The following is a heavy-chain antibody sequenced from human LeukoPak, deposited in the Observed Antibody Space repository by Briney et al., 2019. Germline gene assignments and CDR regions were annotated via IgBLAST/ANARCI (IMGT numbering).Heavy chain of an antibody. CDR1: GYTFTGYY. CDR2: INPNSGGT. J-gene: IGHJ3*02. Sequence: ASVKASCKTSGYTFTGYYMHWVRQAPGHGLEWMGWINPNSGGTKYAQRFQGRVTMTRDTSISTDYMELSSLRSEDTAVYYCARGLVVVPAALFLDAFDIWGQGTMVTVSS. D-gene: IGHD2-2*01. CDR3: ARGLVVVPAALFLDAFDI. V-gene: IGHV1-2*02.